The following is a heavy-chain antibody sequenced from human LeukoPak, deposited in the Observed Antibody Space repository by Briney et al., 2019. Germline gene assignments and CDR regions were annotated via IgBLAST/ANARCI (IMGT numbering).Heavy chain of an antibody. CDR2: INPSGGIT. J-gene: IGHJ4*02. CDR1: GYTFTSYY. V-gene: IGHV1-46*01. D-gene: IGHD2-2*01. Sequence: APVKVSCKASGYTFTSYYMHWVRQAPGQGLEWMGIINPSGGITSYAQKFQGRVTMTRDTSTSTVYMELSSLSSEDTAVYYCARGPIPAAILGYYFDYWGQGTLVTVSS. CDR3: ARGPIPAAILGYYFDY.